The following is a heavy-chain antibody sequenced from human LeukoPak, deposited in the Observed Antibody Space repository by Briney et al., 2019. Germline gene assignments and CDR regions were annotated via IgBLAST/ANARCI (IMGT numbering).Heavy chain of an antibody. Sequence: GGSLTLSCAASGFTFGDYYMSWIRQPPGKGLEWVSYISSSGSTIYYAAFMKGRFTISGDTAKNSLYLQMNSLRAEDTAVYYCARGDRRANYYYYGMDVWGQGTTVTVSS. CDR3: ARGDRRANYYYYGMDV. CDR1: GFTFGDYY. J-gene: IGHJ6*02. D-gene: IGHD2-15*01. V-gene: IGHV3-11*01. CDR2: ISSSGSTI.